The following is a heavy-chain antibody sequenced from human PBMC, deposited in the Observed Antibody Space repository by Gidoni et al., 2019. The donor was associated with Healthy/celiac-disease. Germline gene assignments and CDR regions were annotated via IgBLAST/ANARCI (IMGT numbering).Heavy chain of an antibody. D-gene: IGHD3-16*01. J-gene: IGHJ2*01. V-gene: IGHV4-61*02. CDR2: IYTSGST. CDR3: AAVREGDYVWSWYFDL. CDR1: SCSISSGSYY. Sequence: QVQLQESGPGLVKPSQTLSLTCTVPSCSISSGSYYWSWIRQPAGKGLEWIGRIYTSGSTNYNPSLKSRVIMSVDTSKNQFSLKLSSVTAADTAVYYCAAVREGDYVWSWYFDLWGRGTLVTVSS.